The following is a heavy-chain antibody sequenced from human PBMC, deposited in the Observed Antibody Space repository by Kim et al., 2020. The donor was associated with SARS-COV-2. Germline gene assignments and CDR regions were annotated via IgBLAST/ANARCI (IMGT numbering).Heavy chain of an antibody. J-gene: IGHJ3*02. D-gene: IGHD1-1*01. CDR2: IGGGGIDT. V-gene: IGHV3-23*01. CDR1: GFIFSEFA. CDR3: AKDFINRNGVYEAFDI. Sequence: GGSLRLSCAASGFIFSEFAMNWVRQAPGKGLEWVSVIGGGGIDTYYADSVKGRFTISRDDSRSTLYLQMNSLRAEDTAVYYCAKDFINRNGVYEAFDIWG.